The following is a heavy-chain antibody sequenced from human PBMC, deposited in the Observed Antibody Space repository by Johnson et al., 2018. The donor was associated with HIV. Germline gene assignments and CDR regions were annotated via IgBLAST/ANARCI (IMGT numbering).Heavy chain of an antibody. Sequence: VQLVESGGGLVKPGGSLRLSCAASGFTFSTHWMSWVRQVPGKRPEWLANINPDGSQKYYVDSVTGRFTISRDNADNSLSLQMNSLRAEDTAVYYCARDRGYWDAFDIWGQGTMVIVSS. CDR3: ARDRGYWDAFDI. CDR1: GFTFSTHW. D-gene: IGHD3-22*01. V-gene: IGHV3-7*01. CDR2: INPDGSQK. J-gene: IGHJ3*02.